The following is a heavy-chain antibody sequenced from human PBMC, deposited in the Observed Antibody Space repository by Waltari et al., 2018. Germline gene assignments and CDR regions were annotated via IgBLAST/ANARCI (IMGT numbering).Heavy chain of an antibody. J-gene: IGHJ4*02. CDR3: AKDIAAAGSNYFDY. CDR2: ISWDGGST. V-gene: IGHV3-43*01. D-gene: IGHD6-13*01. Sequence: EVQLVESGGVVVQPGGSRRLPDEAAGFTLDDNTMQWFGQAPGKGLEWVSLISWDGGSTYYADSVKGRFTISRDNSKYSLYLQMNSLRTEDTALYYCAKDIAAAGSNYFDYWGQGTLVTVSS. CDR1: GFTLDDNT.